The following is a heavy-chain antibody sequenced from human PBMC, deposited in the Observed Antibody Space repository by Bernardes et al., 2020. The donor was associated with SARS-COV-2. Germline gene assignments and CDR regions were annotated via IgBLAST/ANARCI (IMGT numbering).Heavy chain of an antibody. V-gene: IGHV3-7*01. CDR1: GFTFSSYW. CDR3: AREIGGLLWFGEGLYGMDV. Sequence: GGSLRLSCAASGFTFSSYWMSWVRQAPGKGLEWVANIKQDGSEKYYVDSVKGRFTISRDNAKNSLYLQMNSLRAEDTAVYYCAREIGGLLWFGEGLYGMDVWGQGTTVTVSS. CDR2: IKQDGSEK. J-gene: IGHJ6*02. D-gene: IGHD3-10*01.